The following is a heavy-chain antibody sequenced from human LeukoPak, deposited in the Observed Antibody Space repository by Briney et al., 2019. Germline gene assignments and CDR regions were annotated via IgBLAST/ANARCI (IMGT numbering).Heavy chain of an antibody. CDR1: GYTFTGYY. CDR3: ATDISSSHYFDY. D-gene: IGHD6-6*01. CDR2: INPNSGGT. Sequence: ASVKASCKASGYTFTGYYMHWVRQAPGQGLEWMGWINPNSGGTNYAQKFQGRVTMTRDTSISTAYMELSSLRSEDTAVYYCATDISSSHYFDYWGQGTLVTVSS. J-gene: IGHJ4*02. V-gene: IGHV1-2*02.